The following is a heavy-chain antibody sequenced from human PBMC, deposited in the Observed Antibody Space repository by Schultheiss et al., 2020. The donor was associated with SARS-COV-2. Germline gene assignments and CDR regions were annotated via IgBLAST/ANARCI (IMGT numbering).Heavy chain of an antibody. J-gene: IGHJ6*02. Sequence: GESLKISCLGSGFSFRSYWMHWVRQIPGKRPVWVARINSDGSDSSHADAVKGRFTVSRDNAQNTVYLQMSSLRGEDTGVYYCARGVRYNYYGLDVWGQGTTVTVSS. V-gene: IGHV3-74*01. CDR1: GFSFRSYW. D-gene: IGHD3-22*01. CDR2: INSDGSDS. CDR3: ARGVRYNYYGLDV.